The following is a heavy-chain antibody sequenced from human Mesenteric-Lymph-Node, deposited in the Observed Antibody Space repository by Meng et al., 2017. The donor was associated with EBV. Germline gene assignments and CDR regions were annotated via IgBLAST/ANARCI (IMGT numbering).Heavy chain of an antibody. CDR3: ATDSSKGYYYFDY. J-gene: IGHJ4*02. D-gene: IGHD3-22*01. V-gene: IGHV4-39*07. CDR1: GVSISSAYYY. CDR2: MYFGGST. Sequence: QVQLQESGPGLVKPSGTLSLTCSVSGVSISSAYYYWGWIRQTPGTGLEWIGTMYFGGSTNYNPSLESRVTISKDRANNQFSLKLTSVTAADTAVYYCATDSSKGYYYFDYWGRGALVTVSS.